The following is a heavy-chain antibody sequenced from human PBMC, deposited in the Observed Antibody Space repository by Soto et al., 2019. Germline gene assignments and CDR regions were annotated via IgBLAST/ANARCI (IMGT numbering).Heavy chain of an antibody. CDR1: GGSISSSSFH. J-gene: IGHJ5*02. Sequence: QLQLQESGPGLVKPSETLSLTCTVSGGSISSSSFHWGWIRQPPGKGPEWIGSIYYSGSTYYSPSLKSRVTISVATSKTQFSLKLSSVTAADTAVYYCARRERAAGTDWWFDPWGQGTLVTVSS. V-gene: IGHV4-39*01. CDR2: IYYSGST. CDR3: ARRERAAGTDWWFDP. D-gene: IGHD6-13*01.